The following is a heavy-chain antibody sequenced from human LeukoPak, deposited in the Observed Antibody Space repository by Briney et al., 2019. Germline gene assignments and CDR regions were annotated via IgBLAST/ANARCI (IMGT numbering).Heavy chain of an antibody. CDR2: ISSSGSTI. J-gene: IGHJ5*02. CDR1: GFTFSDYY. D-gene: IGHD3-3*01. CDR3: ARDRDFGVVSGWFDP. V-gene: IGHV3-11*04. Sequence: SGGSLRLSCAAPGFTFSDYYMSWIRQAPGKGLEWVSYISSSGSTIYYADSVKGRFTISRDNAKNSLYLQMNSLRAEDTAVYYCARDRDFGVVSGWFDPWGQGTLVTVSS.